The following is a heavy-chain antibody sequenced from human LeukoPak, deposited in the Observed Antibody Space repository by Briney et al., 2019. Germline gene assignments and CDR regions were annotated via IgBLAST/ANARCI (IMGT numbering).Heavy chain of an antibody. J-gene: IGHJ4*02. V-gene: IGHV3-23*01. CDR3: AKGTTVTPGYFDY. D-gene: IGHD4-17*01. Sequence: GGSLRLSCATSGFTFRDYAMNWVRQAPGKGLEWVSFVSSTGSRTYYADSVKGRFTISRDNSKNTLYLQMNSLRAEDTAVYYCAKGTTVTPGYFDYWGQGTLVTVSS. CDR2: VSSTGSRT. CDR1: GFTFRDYA.